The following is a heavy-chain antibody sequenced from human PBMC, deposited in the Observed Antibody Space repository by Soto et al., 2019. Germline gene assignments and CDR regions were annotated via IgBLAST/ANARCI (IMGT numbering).Heavy chain of an antibody. D-gene: IGHD1-1*01. Sequence: SETLSLTCTVSGGSISSYYWSWIRQPPGKGLEWIGYIYYSGSTNYNPSLKSRVTISVDTSKNQFSLKLSSVTAADTAVYYCARRRGGWNMENWFDPWGQGTLVTVSS. J-gene: IGHJ5*02. CDR1: GGSISSYY. CDR2: IYYSGST. CDR3: ARRRGGWNMENWFDP. V-gene: IGHV4-59*08.